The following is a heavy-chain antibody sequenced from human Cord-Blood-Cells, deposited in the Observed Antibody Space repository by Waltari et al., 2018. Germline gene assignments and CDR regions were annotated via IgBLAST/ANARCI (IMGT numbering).Heavy chain of an antibody. D-gene: IGHD3-22*01. J-gene: IGHJ6*03. CDR2: IYYSGST. V-gene: IGHV4-59*01. CDR3: ARDSGSSGYYYYYYYMDV. CDR1: GGSISSYY. Sequence: QVQLQESGPGLVTPSETLSLTCTVSGGSISSYYWRWIRHPPGKGLDWIGYIYYSGSTNYNPSLKSRVTISVDTSKNQFSLKLSSVTAADTAVYYCARDSGSSGYYYYYYYMDVWGKGTTVTVSS.